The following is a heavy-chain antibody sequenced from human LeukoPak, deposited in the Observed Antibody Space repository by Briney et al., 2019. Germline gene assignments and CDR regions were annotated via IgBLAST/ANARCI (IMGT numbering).Heavy chain of an antibody. J-gene: IGHJ3*02. V-gene: IGHV4-39*02. CDR1: GGSISSNSYY. D-gene: IGHD6-13*01. Sequence: SEALSLTCTVPGGSISSNSYYWGWVRQPPGKGLEWIGSIYYGGTTYYDPSLKSRVTISVDTSKDQFSLKLSSVTAADTAVYYCARDQQLEDAFDIWGQGTMVTVSS. CDR3: ARDQQLEDAFDI. CDR2: IYYGGTT.